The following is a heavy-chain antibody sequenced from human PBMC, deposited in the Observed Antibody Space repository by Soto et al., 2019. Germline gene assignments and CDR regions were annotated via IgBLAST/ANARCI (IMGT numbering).Heavy chain of an antibody. Sequence: SETMSLTCTVSGGSISSSSYYWGWIRQPPGKGLEWIGSIYYSGSTYYNPSLKSRVTISVDTSKNQFSLKLSSVTAADTAVYYCASLHYDFWSGQQYTNWFDPWGQGTLVTVSS. CDR1: GGSISSSSYY. CDR3: ASLHYDFWSGQQYTNWFDP. CDR2: IYYSGST. D-gene: IGHD3-3*01. V-gene: IGHV4-39*01. J-gene: IGHJ5*02.